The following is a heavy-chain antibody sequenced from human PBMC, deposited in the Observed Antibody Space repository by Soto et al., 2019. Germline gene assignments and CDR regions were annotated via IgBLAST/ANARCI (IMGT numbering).Heavy chain of an antibody. Sequence: PSETLSLTCTVSGGSISSYYWSWIRQPPGKGLEWIGYIYYSGSTNYNPSLKSRVTISVDTSKNQFSLKLSSVTAADTAVYYCARGVGAGYYFDYWGQGTLVTVSS. V-gene: IGHV4-59*01. D-gene: IGHD3-16*01. CDR1: GGSISSYY. CDR3: ARGVGAGYYFDY. CDR2: IYYSGST. J-gene: IGHJ4*02.